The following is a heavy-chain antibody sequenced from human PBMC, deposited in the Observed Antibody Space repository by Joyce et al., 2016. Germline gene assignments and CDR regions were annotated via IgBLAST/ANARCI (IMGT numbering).Heavy chain of an antibody. CDR3: ARGGGVPGTAARLDY. Sequence: QVQLVQSGAEVKKPGSSVKVSCKGSGGRFNRYTINWGRQAPGQGLEWLGGIIPLSGTSNYAQKFQDSVTSTADGLTSTVYMELFSLRSDDTAVYCCARGGGVPGTAARLDYWGQGTLVIVSS. J-gene: IGHJ4*02. CDR1: GGRFNRYT. V-gene: IGHV1-69*01. CDR2: IIPLSGTS. D-gene: IGHD1-7*01.